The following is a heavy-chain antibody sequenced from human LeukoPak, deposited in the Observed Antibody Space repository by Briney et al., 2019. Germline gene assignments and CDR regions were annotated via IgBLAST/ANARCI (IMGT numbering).Heavy chain of an antibody. CDR3: SRAWDCSSTSCYGVWFAP. V-gene: IGHV1-18*01. Sequence: ASVKVPCKASGYTFTSYGISWVRQAPGQGLEWMGWISAYNGNTNYAQKLQGRVTMTTDTSTSTAYIDLRRLTSDDTAVYYWSRAWDCSSTSCYGVWFAPWGQGTLVTVSS. D-gene: IGHD2-2*01. CDR1: GYTFTSYG. CDR2: ISAYNGNT. J-gene: IGHJ5*02.